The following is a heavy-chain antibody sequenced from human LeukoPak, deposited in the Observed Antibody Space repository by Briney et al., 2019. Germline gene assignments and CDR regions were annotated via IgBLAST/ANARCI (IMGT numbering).Heavy chain of an antibody. CDR3: ARRNSSGRGLDY. D-gene: IGHD6-25*01. J-gene: IGHJ4*02. V-gene: IGHV4-59*08. Sequence: SETLSLTCSVSGGSISSYWSWIRQPPGKGLEWIGYIYHSGSTNYNPSLKSRVTIAVDTSKNQFSLKLTSVTAADTAIYYCARRNSSGRGLDYWGQGTLVTVSS. CDR2: IYHSGST. CDR1: GGSISSY.